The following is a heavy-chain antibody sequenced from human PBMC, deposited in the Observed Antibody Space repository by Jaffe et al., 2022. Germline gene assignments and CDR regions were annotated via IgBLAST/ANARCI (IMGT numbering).Heavy chain of an antibody. D-gene: IGHD2-15*01. CDR3: ARLENCSGGSCYSYYYYMDV. J-gene: IGHJ6*03. CDR1: GYSISSGYY. V-gene: IGHV4-38-2*01. Sequence: QVQLQESGPGLVKPSETLSLTCAVSGYSISSGYYWGWIRQPPGKGLEWIGSIYHSGSTYYNPSLKSRVTISVDTSKNQFSLKLSSVTAADTAVYYCARLENCSGGSCYSYYYYMDVWGKGTTVTVSS. CDR2: IYHSGST.